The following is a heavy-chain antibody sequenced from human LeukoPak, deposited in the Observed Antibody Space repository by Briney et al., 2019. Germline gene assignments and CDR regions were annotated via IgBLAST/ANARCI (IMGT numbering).Heavy chain of an antibody. J-gene: IGHJ5*02. D-gene: IGHD3-3*01. Sequence: GASVKVSCKASGGTFSSYAISWVRQAPGQGLEWMGRIIPILGIANYAQKFQGRVTITADKSTSTAYMELSSLRSEDTAVYYCAREVYYDFWSGYTQFDPWGQGTLVTVSS. V-gene: IGHV1-69*04. CDR2: IIPILGIA. CDR1: GGTFSSYA. CDR3: AREVYYDFWSGYTQFDP.